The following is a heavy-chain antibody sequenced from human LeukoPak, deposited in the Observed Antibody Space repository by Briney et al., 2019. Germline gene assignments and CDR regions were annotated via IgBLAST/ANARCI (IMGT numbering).Heavy chain of an antibody. CDR1: GFTFTNYS. CDR3: ARDRGTWIQLWPSDY. J-gene: IGHJ4*02. D-gene: IGHD5-18*01. V-gene: IGHV3-21*01. Sequence: GGSLRLSCAASGFTFTNYSMNWVRQAPGRGLEWVSSISSGGLYIFYADSVKGRFTISRDNAKNSLYLQMNSLRAEDTAVYYCARDRGTWIQLWPSDYWGQGTPVTVSS. CDR2: ISSGGLYI.